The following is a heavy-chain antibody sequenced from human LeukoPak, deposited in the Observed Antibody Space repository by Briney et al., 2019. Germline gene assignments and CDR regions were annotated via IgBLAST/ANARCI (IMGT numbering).Heavy chain of an antibody. Sequence: GGSLRLSCAASGFTFSSYGMHWVRQAPGKGLEWEAFIRYDGSSNYYADSVKGRFTISRDNSKNTLYLQMNSLRAEDTAVYYCAKVGIVGAAYYYYYMDVWGKGTTVTISS. J-gene: IGHJ6*03. CDR3: AKVGIVGAAYYYYYMDV. CDR2: IRYDGSSN. CDR1: GFTFSSYG. D-gene: IGHD1-26*01. V-gene: IGHV3-30*02.